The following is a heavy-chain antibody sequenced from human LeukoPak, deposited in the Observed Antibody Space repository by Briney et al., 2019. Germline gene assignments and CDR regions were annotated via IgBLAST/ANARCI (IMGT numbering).Heavy chain of an antibody. D-gene: IGHD1-26*01. V-gene: IGHV4-34*01. Sequence: SETLSLTCAIYGGSFSNFYWNWIRQSPGKGLEWIGEITQSGNTNYNPSLKSRVTISVDTSKNHFSLKLTSVTAADTAVYYCARRTYSESYWKHFDSWGQGTLVTVSS. CDR1: GGSFSNFY. CDR2: ITQSGNT. CDR3: ARRTYSESYWKHFDS. J-gene: IGHJ4*02.